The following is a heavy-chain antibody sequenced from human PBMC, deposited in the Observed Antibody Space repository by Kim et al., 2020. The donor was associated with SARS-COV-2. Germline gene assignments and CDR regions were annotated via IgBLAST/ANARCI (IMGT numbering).Heavy chain of an antibody. CDR2: ISGSGGST. D-gene: IGHD1-26*01. CDR3: AKIHYSGSYYSYYYYAMDV. J-gene: IGHJ6*02. V-gene: IGHV3-23*01. Sequence: GGSLRLSCAASGFTFSSYAMSWVRQAPGKGLEWVSGISGSGGSTYYADSVKGRFTISRDNSKNTLYLQMNSLRAEDTAVYYCAKIHYSGSYYSYYYYAMDVGGPGATVTVSS. CDR1: GFTFSSYA.